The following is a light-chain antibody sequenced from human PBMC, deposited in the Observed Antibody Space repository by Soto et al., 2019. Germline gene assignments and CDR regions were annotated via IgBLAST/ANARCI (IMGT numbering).Light chain of an antibody. Sequence: DIVMTQSPLSLPVTPGEPASISCRSSQSLLHSNGYNYLDWYLQKPGQSPHLLIYLGSNRASGVPDRFSGSRSGTDFTLKISRVEAEDVGVYYCMQALQTAPAFGQGTKLEIK. V-gene: IGKV2-28*01. CDR2: LGS. CDR3: MQALQTAPA. CDR1: QSLLHSNGYNY. J-gene: IGKJ2*01.